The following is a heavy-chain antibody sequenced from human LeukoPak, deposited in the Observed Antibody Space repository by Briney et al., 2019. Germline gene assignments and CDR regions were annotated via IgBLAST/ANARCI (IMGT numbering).Heavy chain of an antibody. J-gene: IGHJ4*02. CDR1: GGSISSGGNY. CDR2: IYSSGST. D-gene: IGHD6-13*01. CDR3: ARASHASSWLY. V-gene: IGHV4-31*03. Sequence: SETLSLTCTVSGGSISSGGNYWSWIRQHPGKGLEWIGYIYSSGSTYYNPSLKSRVTISIDTSKNQFSLKLSSVTAADTAVYYRARASHASSWLYWGQGTRLTVSS.